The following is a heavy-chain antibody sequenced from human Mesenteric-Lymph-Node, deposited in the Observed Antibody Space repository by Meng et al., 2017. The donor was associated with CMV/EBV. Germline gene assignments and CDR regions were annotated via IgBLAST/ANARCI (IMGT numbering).Heavy chain of an antibody. Sequence: SAKVSCKTSRDNFNNYAFSWVRQAPGRGLEWMGGIIPIFGSADYSQKFQGRVTITTDESTGTAYMELSSLTSEDTAIYYCAKSIGGCTSAACYNLDYWGQGTLVTVSS. CDR2: IIPIFGSA. D-gene: IGHD2-2*02. CDR1: RDNFNNYA. J-gene: IGHJ4*02. CDR3: AKSIGGCTSAACYNLDY. V-gene: IGHV1-69*05.